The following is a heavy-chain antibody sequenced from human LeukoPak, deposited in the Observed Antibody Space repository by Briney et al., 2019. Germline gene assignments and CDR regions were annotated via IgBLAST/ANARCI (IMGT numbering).Heavy chain of an antibody. CDR1: GFTVSSNY. CDR3: ARARYYYMDV. J-gene: IGHJ6*03. CDR2: IYSGGST. Sequence: PGGSLRFSCAASGFTVSSNYMSWVRQAPGKGLEWVSVIYSGGSTYYADSVKGRFTISRDNAKNSLYLQMNSLRAEDTAVYYCARARYYYMDVWGKGTTVTVSS. V-gene: IGHV3-53*01.